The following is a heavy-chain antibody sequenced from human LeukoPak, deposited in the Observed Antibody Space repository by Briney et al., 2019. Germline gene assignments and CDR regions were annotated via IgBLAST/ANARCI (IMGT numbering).Heavy chain of an antibody. CDR3: VADPINFDF. V-gene: IGHV4-39*07. CDR1: GVSISGTTYC. J-gene: IGHJ4*02. CDR2: IYSSGHT. Sequence: TTSETLSLTCTVSGVSISGTTYCWAWIRQPPGKGLEWIGSIYSSGHTIYNASLKSRITISVDRSENQFSLNLRSVTAADTAVYYCVADPINFDFWGQGNLVTVSS.